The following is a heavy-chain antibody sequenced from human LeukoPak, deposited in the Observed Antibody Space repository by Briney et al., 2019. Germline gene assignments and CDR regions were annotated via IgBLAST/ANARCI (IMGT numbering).Heavy chain of an antibody. CDR1: GGSISSSNW. D-gene: IGHD4-17*01. Sequence: SGTLSLTCAVSGGSISSSNWWSWVRQPPGKGLEWIGEIYHSGSTNYNPSLKSRVTISVDTSKNQFSLKLSSVTAADTAVYYCARGVPRERRVTTRWSMYNWFDPWGQGTLVTVSS. CDR2: IYHSGST. V-gene: IGHV4-4*02. CDR3: ARGVPRERRVTTRWSMYNWFDP. J-gene: IGHJ5*02.